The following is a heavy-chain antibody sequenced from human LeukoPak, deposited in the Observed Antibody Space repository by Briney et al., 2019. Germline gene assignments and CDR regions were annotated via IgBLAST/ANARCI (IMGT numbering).Heavy chain of an antibody. CDR3: ARAGRVVRGVITLYYYYYYYMDV. D-gene: IGHD3-10*01. J-gene: IGHJ6*03. CDR2: MNPNSGNT. Sequence: ASVKVSCKASGYTFTSYDINWVRQATGQGLEWMGWMNPNSGNTGYAQKFQGRVTMTRNTSISTAYMELSSLRSEDTAVYYCARAGRVVRGVITLYYYYYYYMDVWGKGTTVTVSS. V-gene: IGHV1-8*01. CDR1: GYTFTSYD.